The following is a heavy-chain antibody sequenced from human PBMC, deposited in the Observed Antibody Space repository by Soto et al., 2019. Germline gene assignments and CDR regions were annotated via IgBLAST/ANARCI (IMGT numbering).Heavy chain of an antibody. Sequence: SETLSLTCTVSGGSISSYYWSWIRQPPGKGLEWIGYIYYSGSTNYNPSLKSRVTISVDTSKNQFSLKLSSVTAADTAVYYCARENPDILTGYRRNYFDYWGQGTLVTVSS. CDR2: IYYSGST. CDR3: ARENPDILTGYRRNYFDY. V-gene: IGHV4-59*01. D-gene: IGHD3-9*01. CDR1: GGSISSYY. J-gene: IGHJ4*02.